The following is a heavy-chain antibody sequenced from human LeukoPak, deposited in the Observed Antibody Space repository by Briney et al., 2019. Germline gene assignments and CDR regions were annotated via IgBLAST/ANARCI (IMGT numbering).Heavy chain of an antibody. V-gene: IGHV4-39*01. CDR2: IYYSGHT. D-gene: IGHD1-1*01. CDR1: GGSISSSSYY. J-gene: IGHJ5*02. CDR3: ARRRERYSWNDLGGYFDP. Sequence: SETLSLTCTVSGGSISSSSYYWGWIRQPPGKGLEWIENIYYSGHTYYNPSLKSRVTISVVTSKNQFSLTLTSVTATDTAVYYCARRRERYSWNDLGGYFDPWGQGTLVTVSS.